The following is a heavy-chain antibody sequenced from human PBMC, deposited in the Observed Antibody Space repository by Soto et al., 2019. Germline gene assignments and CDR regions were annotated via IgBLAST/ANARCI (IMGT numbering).Heavy chain of an antibody. V-gene: IGHV1-18*01. CDR2: ISAYNGNT. D-gene: IGHD1-20*01. CDR3: ARNRANDNWEPGYYFDY. CDR1: GYTFTSYC. Sequence: GVPVKVSWKSSGYTFTSYCSSWVRQAPGQGLEWMGWISAYNGNTNYAQKLQGRVTMTTDTSTSTAYMELRSLRSDDTAVYYCARNRANDNWEPGYYFDYWGQGTLVTVSS. J-gene: IGHJ4*02.